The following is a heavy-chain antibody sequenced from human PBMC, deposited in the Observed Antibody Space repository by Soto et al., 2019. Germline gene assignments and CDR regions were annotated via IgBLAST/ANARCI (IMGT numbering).Heavy chain of an antibody. J-gene: IGHJ4*02. CDR3: ARGRYSSSQGTLGY. Sequence: QVQLVQSGAEVKKPGSSVKVSCKASGGTFSSYAISWVRQAPGQGLEWMGGIIPIFGTATYAQKFQGRVTITADKSTSTAYMELSSLRSEDTAVYYCARGRYSSSQGTLGYWGQGTLVTVSS. CDR2: IIPIFGTA. V-gene: IGHV1-69*06. CDR1: GGTFSSYA. D-gene: IGHD6-6*01.